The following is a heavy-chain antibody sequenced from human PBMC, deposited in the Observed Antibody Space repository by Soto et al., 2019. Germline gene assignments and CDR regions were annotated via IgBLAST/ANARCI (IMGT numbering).Heavy chain of an antibody. Sequence: WGSLRLSCAVSGFSFSSYSMHWVRQAPGKGLVGVAVISYYVNANYYTASLKGRFTISRDTSKNTLSLQMNSLTAEDPAVYYCARDRTRGRDVDHWGQGTLVTVSS. D-gene: IGHD2-2*01. J-gene: IGHJ4*02. V-gene: IGHV3-30*04. CDR1: GFSFSSYS. CDR2: ISYYVNAN. CDR3: ARDRTRGRDVDH.